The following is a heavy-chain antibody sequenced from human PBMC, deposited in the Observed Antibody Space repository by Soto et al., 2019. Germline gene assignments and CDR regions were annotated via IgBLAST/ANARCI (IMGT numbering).Heavy chain of an antibody. CDR1: GFTFSSYG. CDR3: APGPDGEMATMGVWLGAFDI. V-gene: IGHV3-30*03. Sequence: QVQLVESGGGVVQPGRSLRLSCAASGFTFSSYGMHWVRQAPGKGLEWVAVISYDGSNKYYADSVKGRFTISRDNSKNTXYXXMKSLRAEDTAVYYCAPGPDGEMATMGVWLGAFDIWGQGTMVTVSS. CDR2: ISYDGSNK. D-gene: IGHD5-12*01. J-gene: IGHJ3*02.